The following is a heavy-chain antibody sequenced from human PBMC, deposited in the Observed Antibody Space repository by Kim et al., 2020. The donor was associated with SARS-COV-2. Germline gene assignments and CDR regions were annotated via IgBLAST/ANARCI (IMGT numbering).Heavy chain of an antibody. V-gene: IGHV3-30*18. CDR3: AKDRRPVYYYDSGGQGMEV. J-gene: IGHJ6*02. Sequence: GGSLRLSCAASGFTFSSYGMHWVRQAPGKGLEWVAVISYVGSNKYYADSVKGRFTISRDNSKNTLYLQMNSLRAEDTAVYYCAKDRRPVYYYDSGGQGMEVWGQGTTVTVSS. CDR2: ISYVGSNK. D-gene: IGHD3-10*01. CDR1: GFTFSSYG.